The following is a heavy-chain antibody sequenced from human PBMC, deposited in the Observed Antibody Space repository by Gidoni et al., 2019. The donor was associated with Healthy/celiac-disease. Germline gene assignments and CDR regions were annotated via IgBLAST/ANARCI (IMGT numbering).Heavy chain of an antibody. CDR1: GFTFSSYW. Sequence: EVQLVESGGGLVQPGGSLRLSCAASGFTFSSYWMRWVRQAPGKGLEWVANIKQDGSGKYYVDSVKGRFTISRDNAKNSLYLQMNSLRAEDTAVYYCARGYCSSTSCSNNWYYYYYMDVWGKGTTVTVSS. J-gene: IGHJ6*03. CDR2: IKQDGSGK. D-gene: IGHD2-2*01. V-gene: IGHV3-7*03. CDR3: ARGYCSSTSCSNNWYYYYYMDV.